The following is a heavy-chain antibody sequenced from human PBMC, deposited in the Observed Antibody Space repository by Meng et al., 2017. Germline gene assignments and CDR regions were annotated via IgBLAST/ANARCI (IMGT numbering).Heavy chain of an antibody. J-gene: IGHJ4*02. D-gene: IGHD5-24*01. CDR1: GGSFSGYY. CDR2: INHSGST. CDR3: ARKGKKGWLQFPFYYFDY. Sequence: HLQRLCDVMLKPSEPRPLTCDVYGGSFSGYYWSWIRQPPGKGLEWIGEINHSGSTNYNPSLKSRVTISVDTSKNQFSLKLSSVTAADTAVYYCARKGKKGWLQFPFYYFDYWGQGTLVTVSS. V-gene: IGHV4-34*01.